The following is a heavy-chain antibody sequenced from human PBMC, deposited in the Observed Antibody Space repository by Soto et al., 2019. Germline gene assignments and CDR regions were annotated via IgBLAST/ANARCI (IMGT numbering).Heavy chain of an antibody. Sequence: SETLSLTCTVSGGSISSSSYYWGWILQPPGKGLEWIGSIYYSGSTYYNPSLKSRVTISVDTSKNQFSLKLSSVTAADTAVYYCALGDSYFYGMYVWGRGTTVTVSS. J-gene: IGHJ6*02. V-gene: IGHV4-39*01. CDR2: IYYSGST. D-gene: IGHD3-10*01. CDR3: ALGDSYFYGMYV. CDR1: GGSISSSSYY.